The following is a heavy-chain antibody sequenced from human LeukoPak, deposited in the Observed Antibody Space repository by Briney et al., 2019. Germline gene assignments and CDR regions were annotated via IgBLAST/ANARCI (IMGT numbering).Heavy chain of an antibody. CDR3: ARHIAVAGPYYFDY. CDR1: GGSFSGYY. V-gene: IGHV4-34*01. J-gene: IGHJ4*02. CDR2: INHSGST. D-gene: IGHD6-19*01. Sequence: NPSETLSLTCAVYGGSFSGYYWSWIRQPPGKGLEWIGEINHSGSTNYNPSLKSRVTISVDTSKNQFSLKLSSVTAADTAVYYCARHIAVAGPYYFDYWGQGTLVTVSS.